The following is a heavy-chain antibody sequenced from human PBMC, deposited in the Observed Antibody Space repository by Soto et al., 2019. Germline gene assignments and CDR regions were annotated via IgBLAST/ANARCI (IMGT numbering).Heavy chain of an antibody. CDR2: IYYSVST. D-gene: IGHD3-22*01. Sequence: SYILSLTFKLSGVSVRNYYWSWMRKPLGKGLEWIAYIYYSVSTSYNPSLKSRVTISVDTSKNQFSLKLSSVTAADTVVYYCARTYDDSGPNSGGYGFDIWGQGTMVT. CDR1: GVSVRNYY. CDR3: ARTYDDSGPNSGGYGFDI. V-gene: IGHV4-59*02. J-gene: IGHJ3*02.